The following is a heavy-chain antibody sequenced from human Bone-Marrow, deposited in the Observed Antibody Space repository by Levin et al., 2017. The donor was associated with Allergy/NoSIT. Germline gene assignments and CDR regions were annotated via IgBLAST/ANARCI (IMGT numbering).Heavy chain of an antibody. Sequence: MSSETLSLTCTVSDGSITSSYWSWIRQPPGKGLEWIGYIHYSGNTKYNPSLKSRVTMSVDTSKNQLSLKLSSVTAADTAVYYCAREGYCSGDSCFGYFDYWGQGTLVTVSS. V-gene: IGHV4-59*01. D-gene: IGHD2-15*01. J-gene: IGHJ4*02. CDR2: IHYSGNT. CDR3: AREGYCSGDSCFGYFDY. CDR1: DGSITSSY.